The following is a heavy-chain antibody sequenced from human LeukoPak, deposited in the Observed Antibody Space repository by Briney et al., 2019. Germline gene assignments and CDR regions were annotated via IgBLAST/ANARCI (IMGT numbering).Heavy chain of an antibody. CDR1: GGSISRSNW. V-gene: IGHV4-4*02. CDR2: IYHSGST. Sequence: SETLSLTCAVSGGSISRSNWWSWVRQPPGKGLEGIGEIYHSGSTNYNPSLKSRVTISVDKSKNQASLKLSSLTAADAAVYYCAREDYDDSGAWYFDLWGRGTLVTVSS. D-gene: IGHD3-3*01. CDR3: AREDYDDSGAWYFDL. J-gene: IGHJ2*01.